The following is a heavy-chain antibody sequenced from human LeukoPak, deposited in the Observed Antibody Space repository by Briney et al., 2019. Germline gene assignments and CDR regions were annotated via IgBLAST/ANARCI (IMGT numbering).Heavy chain of an antibody. V-gene: IGHV4-59*01. J-gene: IGHJ4*02. Sequence: SETLSLTCTVSGGSISSYYWSWIRQPPGKGLEWIGYIYYSGSTNHNPSLKSRVTISVDTSKNQFSLKLSSVTTADTAVYYCARSGYGDHFDYWGQGTLVTVSS. CDR1: GGSISSYY. CDR3: ARSGYGDHFDY. D-gene: IGHD4-17*01. CDR2: IYYSGST.